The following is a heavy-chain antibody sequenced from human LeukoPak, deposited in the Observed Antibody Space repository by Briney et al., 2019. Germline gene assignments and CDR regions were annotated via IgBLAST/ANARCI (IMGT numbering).Heavy chain of an antibody. Sequence: SETLSLTCAVYGGSFSGYYWSWIRQPPGKGLEWIGEINHSGSTNYNPSLKSRVTISVDTSKNQFSLKLSSVTAADTAVYYCARVYYDSSGPVRLDHWGQGTLVTVSS. V-gene: IGHV4-34*01. CDR2: INHSGST. CDR1: GGSFSGYY. CDR3: ARVYYDSSGPVRLDH. J-gene: IGHJ4*02. D-gene: IGHD3-22*01.